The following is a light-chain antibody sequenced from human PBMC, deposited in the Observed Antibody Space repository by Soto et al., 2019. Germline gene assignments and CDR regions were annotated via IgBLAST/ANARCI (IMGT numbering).Light chain of an antibody. CDR2: YDS. CDR1: NIGSKS. V-gene: IGLV3-21*04. CDR3: QVWDNSSVV. J-gene: IGLJ2*01. Sequence: SYELTQSPSESVAPGKTARITCGGNNIGSKSVHWYQQKPGQAPVLVIHYDSDRSSGIPERFSGSNSGNTATLTISRVEAGDEADYYCQVWDNSSVVFGGGTKLTVL.